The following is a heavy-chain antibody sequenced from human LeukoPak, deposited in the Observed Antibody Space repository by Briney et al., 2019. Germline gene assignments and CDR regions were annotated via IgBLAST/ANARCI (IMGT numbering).Heavy chain of an antibody. CDR3: ARRGRGNEQDY. Sequence: GESLKISCKGSGYSFATYWVGWLRQMPGKGLEWMGTIYPGDSDTRYSPSFQGQVTISADKSISTAYLQWSSLKASDTTMYYCARRGRGNEQDYWGQGTLVTVSS. CDR1: GYSFATYW. J-gene: IGHJ4*02. CDR2: IYPGDSDT. V-gene: IGHV5-51*01. D-gene: IGHD4-23*01.